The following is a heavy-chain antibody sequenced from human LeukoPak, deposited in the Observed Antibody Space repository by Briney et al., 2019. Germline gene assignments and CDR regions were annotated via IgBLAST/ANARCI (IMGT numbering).Heavy chain of an antibody. Sequence: GASLKISCKGSGSRFTSYWIGWGRRMPGKGLGWMGIIYPGDSDTRYSPSFQGQVTISADKSISTAYLQWSSLKASDTAMYYCARVPVDTAMVNAFDVWGQGTMVTVSS. CDR3: ARVPVDTAMVNAFDV. D-gene: IGHD5-18*01. CDR1: GSRFTSYW. CDR2: IYPGDSDT. V-gene: IGHV5-51*01. J-gene: IGHJ3*01.